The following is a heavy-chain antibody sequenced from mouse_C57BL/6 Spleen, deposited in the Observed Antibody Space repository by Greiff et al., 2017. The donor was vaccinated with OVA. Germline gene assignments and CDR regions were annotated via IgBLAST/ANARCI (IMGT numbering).Heavy chain of an antibody. Sequence: VKVVESEGGLVQPGSSMKLSCTASGFTFSDYYMAWVRQVPEKGLEWVANINYDGSSTYYLDSLKSRFIISRDNAKNILYLQMSSLKSEDTATYYCARDPSTVPFDYWGQGTTLTVSS. CDR1: GFTFSDYY. J-gene: IGHJ2*01. CDR3: ARDPSTVPFDY. CDR2: INYDGSST. D-gene: IGHD1-1*01. V-gene: IGHV5-16*01.